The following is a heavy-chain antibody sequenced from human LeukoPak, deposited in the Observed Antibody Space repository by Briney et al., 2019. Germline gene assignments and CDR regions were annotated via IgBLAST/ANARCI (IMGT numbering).Heavy chain of an antibody. CDR1: GFTFSSYS. CDR3: ATKPAYYDSSGYYHFVDY. CDR2: ISRSSSYI. Sequence: GGSLRLSCAASGFTFSSYSMNWVRQAPGKGLEWVSSISRSSSYIYYADSVKGRFTISRDNAKNSLYLQMNSLRAEDTAVYYCATKPAYYDSSGYYHFVDYWGQGTLVTVSS. J-gene: IGHJ4*02. D-gene: IGHD3-22*01. V-gene: IGHV3-21*01.